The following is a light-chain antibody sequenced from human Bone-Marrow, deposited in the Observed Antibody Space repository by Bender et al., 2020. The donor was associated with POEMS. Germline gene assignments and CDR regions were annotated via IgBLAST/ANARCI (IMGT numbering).Light chain of an antibody. CDR2: QDT. J-gene: IGLJ2*01. CDR1: KLGNKY. Sequence: SYELTQPPSVSVSPGQTANISCSGHKLGNKYTSWYQQKPGQSPVLIISQDTKRPSGIPERFSGSNSGNTATLTISGTQAMDEADYYCQAWDSTTFVVFGGGTKLTVL. CDR3: QAWDSTTFVV. V-gene: IGLV3-1*01.